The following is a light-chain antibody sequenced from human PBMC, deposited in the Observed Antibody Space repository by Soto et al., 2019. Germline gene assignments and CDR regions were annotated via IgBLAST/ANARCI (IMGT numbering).Light chain of an antibody. V-gene: IGLV2-23*01. CDR2: EGS. Sequence: QSVLTQPASVSGSPGQSITISCTGTSSDVGSYNLVSWYQQHPGKAPKLTIYEGSKRPSGVSNRFSGSKSGNTASLTISGLQAEDEADYYYCSSAGSGTYVFGTGTKVTVL. CDR3: CSSAGSGTYV. J-gene: IGLJ1*01. CDR1: SSDVGSYNL.